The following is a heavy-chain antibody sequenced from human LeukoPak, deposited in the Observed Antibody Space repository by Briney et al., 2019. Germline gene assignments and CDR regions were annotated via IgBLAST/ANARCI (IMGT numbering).Heavy chain of an antibody. CDR1: GYTLTELS. CDR3: ATAGPLVRGVITTPFDY. V-gene: IGHV1-24*01. CDR2: FDPEDGET. Sequence: ASVKVSCKVSGYTLTELSMHWVRQAPGKGLEWMGGFDPEDGETTYAQKFQGRVTMTEDTSTDTAYMELSSLRSEDTAVYYCATAGPLVRGVITTPFDYWGQGTLVTVSS. D-gene: IGHD3-10*01. J-gene: IGHJ4*02.